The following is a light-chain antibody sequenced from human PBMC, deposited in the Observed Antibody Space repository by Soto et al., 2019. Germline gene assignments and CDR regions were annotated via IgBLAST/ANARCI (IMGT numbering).Light chain of an antibody. Sequence: SYELTQPPSVSVAPGQTAKITCGGDNIGTKSVHWYQQKPGQAPVLVVYDDRDRPSGIPERFSGSNSGDTATLTISSVEAGDEADYSCQVWDSYSDHGDVTFGGGTQLTVL. CDR1: NIGTKS. V-gene: IGLV3-21*02. CDR3: QVWDSYSDHGDVT. J-gene: IGLJ2*01. CDR2: DDR.